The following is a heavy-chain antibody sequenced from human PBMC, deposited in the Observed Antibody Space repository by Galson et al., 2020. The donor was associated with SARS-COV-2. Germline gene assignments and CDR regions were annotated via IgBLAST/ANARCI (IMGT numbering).Heavy chain of an antibody. V-gene: IGHV4-39*01. D-gene: IGHD2-2*01. Sequence: ETSETLSLTCTVPGGSISSSAYYWGWIRQPPGKGLEWIGSIYYTGITYYNPSLNSRVTISLDTSKNQFSLRLSSVTAADTALYFCARHSKSPGYCTSTSCSGTMGVFDIWGQGTMVTVSS. J-gene: IGHJ3*02. CDR1: GGSISSSAYY. CDR2: IYYTGIT. CDR3: ARHSKSPGYCTSTSCSGTMGVFDI.